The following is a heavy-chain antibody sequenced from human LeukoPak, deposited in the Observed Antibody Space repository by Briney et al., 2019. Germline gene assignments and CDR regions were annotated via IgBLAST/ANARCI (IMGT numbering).Heavy chain of an antibody. Sequence: SETLSLTCAVYGGSSSGYYWSWIRQPPGKGLEWIGEINHSGSTNYNPSLKSRVTISVDTSKNQFSLKLSSVTAADTAVYYCARLGVQLWTRGWFDPWGQGTLVTVSS. J-gene: IGHJ5*02. V-gene: IGHV4-34*01. D-gene: IGHD5-18*01. CDR1: GGSSSGYY. CDR2: INHSGST. CDR3: ARLGVQLWTRGWFDP.